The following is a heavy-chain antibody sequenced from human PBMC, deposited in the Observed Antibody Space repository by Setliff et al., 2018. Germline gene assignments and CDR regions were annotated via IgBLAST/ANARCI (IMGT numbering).Heavy chain of an antibody. CDR1: GFTVSSNY. CDR2: IYTDGTT. V-gene: IGHV3-66*01. CDR3: VRDVVSGWYRRNNYFGMDV. D-gene: IGHD6-19*01. J-gene: IGHJ6*02. Sequence: GGSLRLSCAASGFTVSSNYMSWVRQAPGKGPEYVSIIYTDGTTYYTDSVKGRFTISRDNSKNTLYLQLNSLRAEDTAVYYCVRDVVSGWYRRNNYFGMDVWGQGTTVTVSS.